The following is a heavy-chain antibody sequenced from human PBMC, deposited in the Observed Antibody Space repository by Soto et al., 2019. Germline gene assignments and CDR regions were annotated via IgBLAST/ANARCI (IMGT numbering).Heavy chain of an antibody. Sequence: GGSLRLSCAASGFTVSNNYMSWVRQAPGKGLEWVSVIYSGGGTYYTDSVKGRFTISRDNSKNTLYLQMNSLRAEDTAVYYCAKGITGTTGYVDYWGQGTLVTVSS. D-gene: IGHD1-7*01. J-gene: IGHJ4*02. CDR1: GFTVSNNY. CDR2: IYSGGGT. CDR3: AKGITGTTGYVDY. V-gene: IGHV3-53*01.